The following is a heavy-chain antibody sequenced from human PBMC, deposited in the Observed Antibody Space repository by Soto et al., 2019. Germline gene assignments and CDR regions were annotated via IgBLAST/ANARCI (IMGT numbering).Heavy chain of an antibody. CDR3: ARDLVGSYTFDY. J-gene: IGHJ4*02. Sequence: GGSLGLSCAASGFTFSSYSMNWVRQAPGKGLEWVSSISSSSSYIYYADSVKGRFTISRDNAKNSLYLQMNSLRAEDTAVYYCARDLVGSYTFDYWGQGTLVTVSS. V-gene: IGHV3-21*01. CDR2: ISSSSSYI. CDR1: GFTFSSYS. D-gene: IGHD1-26*01.